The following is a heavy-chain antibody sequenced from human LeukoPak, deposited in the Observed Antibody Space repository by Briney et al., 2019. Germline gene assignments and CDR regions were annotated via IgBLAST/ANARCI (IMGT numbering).Heavy chain of an antibody. J-gene: IGHJ4*02. CDR2: IYSGGST. D-gene: IGHD2-15*01. Sequence: PGGSLRLSCAASGFTVSSNYMSWVRQAPGKGLEWVSVIYSGGSTYYADSAKGRFTISRDNSKNTLYLQMNSLRAEDTAVYYCARGGLVRLGYCSGGSCLDYWGQGTLVTVSS. V-gene: IGHV3-53*01. CDR1: GFTVSSNY. CDR3: ARGGLVRLGYCSGGSCLDY.